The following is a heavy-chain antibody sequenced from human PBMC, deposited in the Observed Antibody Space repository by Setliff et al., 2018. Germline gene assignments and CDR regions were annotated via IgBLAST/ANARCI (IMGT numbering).Heavy chain of an antibody. CDR1: GRSFSGYY. V-gene: IGHV4-34*01. D-gene: IGHD5-12*01. Sequence: PSETLSLTCAVYGRSFSGYYWSWIRQPPGKGLEWIGEINHSGSTNYNPSLKSRVTISVDTSKNQFSLKLSSVTAADTAVYYCTRGPDGYTYQGAFDIWGQGTMVTVSS. CDR3: TRGPDGYTYQGAFDI. CDR2: INHSGST. J-gene: IGHJ3*02.